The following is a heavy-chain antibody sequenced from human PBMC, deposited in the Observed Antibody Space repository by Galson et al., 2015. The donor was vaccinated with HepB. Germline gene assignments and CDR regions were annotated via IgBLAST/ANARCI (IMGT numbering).Heavy chain of an antibody. J-gene: IGHJ6*02. V-gene: IGHV3-48*01. CDR3: ARNPASYDYYNMGV. D-gene: IGHD2-21*01. Sequence: SLRLSCAASGFSFVSHSMNWVRHSPGKGLEWLAYISPGGTKYYADSARGRFTISRDNVKKSMYLHMSSLRVEDTAVYYCARNPASYDYYNMGVWGQGTTVTVSS. CDR2: ISPGGTK. CDR1: GFSFVSHS.